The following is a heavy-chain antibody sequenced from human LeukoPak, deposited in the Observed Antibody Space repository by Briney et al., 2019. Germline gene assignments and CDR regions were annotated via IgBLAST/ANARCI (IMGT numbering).Heavy chain of an antibody. CDR2: ISPYNGNT. CDR3: ATHGTYCDGDCYSYF. J-gene: IGHJ4*01. D-gene: IGHD2-21*01. V-gene: IGHV1-18*01. Sequence: ASVKVSCKASGYIFINYGINWVRQAPGQGLKWMGWISPYNGNTNYAQKLQGRVTMTTDTSTSTAYMELRSLTPDDTAVYYCATHGTYCDGDCYSYFWGHGTLITVSS. CDR1: GYIFINYG.